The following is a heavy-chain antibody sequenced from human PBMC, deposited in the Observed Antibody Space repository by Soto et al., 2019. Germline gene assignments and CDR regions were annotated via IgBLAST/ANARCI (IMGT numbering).Heavy chain of an antibody. J-gene: IGHJ4*02. CDR3: ARDGVRLRYCSGGSCYSFVY. V-gene: IGHV1-2*02. CDR2: INPNSGGT. CDR1: GYTFTGYY. D-gene: IGHD2-15*01. Sequence: ASVKVSCKASGYTFTGYYMHWVRQAPGQGLEWMGWINPNSGGTNYAQKFQGRVTMTRDTSISTAYMELSRLRSDDTAVYYCARDGVRLRYCSGGSCYSFVYWGQGTLVTVSS.